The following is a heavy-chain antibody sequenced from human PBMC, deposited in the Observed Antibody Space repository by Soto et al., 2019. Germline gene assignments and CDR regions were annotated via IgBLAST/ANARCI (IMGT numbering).Heavy chain of an antibody. CDR1: GFNFDNFA. Sequence: PGGSLRLSCAASGFNFDNFAMHWVRQAPGKGLEWVSGIGWNTGNIGYGDSVEGRFTISRDDAKKTLYLQMDSLRSEDTALYYCEKERGGYRHREFDSWGQGTLVTVSS. V-gene: IGHV3-9*01. D-gene: IGHD5-18*01. J-gene: IGHJ4*02. CDR3: EKERGGYRHREFDS. CDR2: IGWNTGNI.